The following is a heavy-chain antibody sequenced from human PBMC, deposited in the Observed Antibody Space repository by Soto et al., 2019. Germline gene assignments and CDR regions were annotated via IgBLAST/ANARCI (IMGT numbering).Heavy chain of an antibody. V-gene: IGHV4-30-4*01. J-gene: IGHJ6*02. CDR1: GGSISSGDYY. CDR2: IYYSGST. Sequence: KSSETLSLTCTVSGGSISSGDYYWSWIRQPPGKGLEWIGYIYYSGSTYYNPSLKSRVTISVDTSKNQFSLKLSSVTAADTAVYYCARGVVVPAAMFAHYYYGMDVWGQGTTVTVSS. D-gene: IGHD2-2*01. CDR3: ARGVVVPAAMFAHYYYGMDV.